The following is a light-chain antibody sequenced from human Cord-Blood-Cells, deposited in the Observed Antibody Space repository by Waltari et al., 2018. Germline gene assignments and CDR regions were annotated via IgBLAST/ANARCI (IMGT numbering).Light chain of an antibody. CDR1: QSISSY. Sequence: DIQMTQSPSSLSAPVGDRVTITCRAIQSISSYLNWYQQKLGKAPKLLIYAASSLQSGVPSRFSGSGSGTDFTLTISSLQPEDFATYYCQQSYSTPYTFGQGTKLEIK. CDR2: AAS. V-gene: IGKV1-39*01. CDR3: QQSYSTPYT. J-gene: IGKJ2*01.